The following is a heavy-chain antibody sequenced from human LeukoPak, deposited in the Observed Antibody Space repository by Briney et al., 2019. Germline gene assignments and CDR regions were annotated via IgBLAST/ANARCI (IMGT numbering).Heavy chain of an antibody. Sequence: ASVKVSCKASGYTFTGYYMHWVRQAPGQGLEWMGWINPNSDGTNYAQKFQGRVTMTRDTSISTAYMELSRLRSDDTAVYYCASASVPQEYYYYYMDVWGKGTTVTVSS. J-gene: IGHJ6*03. CDR3: ASASVPQEYYYYYMDV. V-gene: IGHV1-2*02. CDR2: INPNSDGT. CDR1: GYTFTGYY.